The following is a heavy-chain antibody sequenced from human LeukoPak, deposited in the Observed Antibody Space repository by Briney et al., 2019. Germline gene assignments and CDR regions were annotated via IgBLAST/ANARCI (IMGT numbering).Heavy chain of an antibody. D-gene: IGHD2-8*01. J-gene: IGHJ5*02. V-gene: IGHV3-23*01. CDR2: ISGRGGSA. CDR3: AKRVLCQS. CDR1: GFTFSDNA. Sequence: PGGSLRPSCAASGFTFSDNAMTWVRQAPGKGLEWVSTISGRGGSAFYADSVKGRFTVSRDNSKNTLFLQMNSLRAEDTAIYYCAKRVLCQSWGQGTLVTVSS.